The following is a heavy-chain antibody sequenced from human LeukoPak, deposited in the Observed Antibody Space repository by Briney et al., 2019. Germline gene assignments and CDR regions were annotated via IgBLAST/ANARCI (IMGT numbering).Heavy chain of an antibody. V-gene: IGHV1-2*02. CDR2: INPNNGGT. J-gene: IGHJ3*02. D-gene: IGHD1-14*01. Sequence: GASVKVSCKASGYTFTGYYMHWVRQAPGQGLEWMGWINPNNGGTNYAQKFQGRVTMTRDTSISTTYMELSRLRSDDTAVYYCAREGAHTGAFDIWGQGTMVTVSS. CDR1: GYTFTGYY. CDR3: AREGAHTGAFDI.